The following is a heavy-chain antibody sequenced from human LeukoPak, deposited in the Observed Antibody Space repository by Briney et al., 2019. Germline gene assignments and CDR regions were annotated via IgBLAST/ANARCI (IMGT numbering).Heavy chain of an antibody. CDR1: GFTFSSYA. Sequence: GGSLRLSCAASGFTFSSYAMSWVRQAPGKGLEWVSAISGSAGSTYYADSVKGRFTISRDNSKNTLYLQMNSLRAEDTAVHYCARADGSSWEYFQHWGQGTLVTVSS. D-gene: IGHD6-13*01. V-gene: IGHV3-23*01. J-gene: IGHJ1*01. CDR3: ARADGSSWEYFQH. CDR2: ISGSAGST.